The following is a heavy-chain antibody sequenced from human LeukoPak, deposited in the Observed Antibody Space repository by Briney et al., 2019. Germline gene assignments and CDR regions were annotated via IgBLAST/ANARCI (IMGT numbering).Heavy chain of an antibody. CDR1: GGSISSYY. CDR3: AREATIFGVASFDY. D-gene: IGHD3-3*01. V-gene: IGHV4-4*07. Sequence: SETLSLTCTVSGGSISSYYWSWIRQPAGKGLEWTGRIYTSGSTNYNPSLKSRVTMSVDTSKNQFSLKLSSVTAADTAVYYCAREATIFGVASFDYWGQGTLVTVSS. CDR2: IYTSGST. J-gene: IGHJ4*02.